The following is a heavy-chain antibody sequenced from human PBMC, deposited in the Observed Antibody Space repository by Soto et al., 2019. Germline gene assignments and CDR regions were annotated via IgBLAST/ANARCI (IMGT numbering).Heavy chain of an antibody. V-gene: IGHV4-4*07. J-gene: IGHJ5*02. Sequence: TVSGVSISSYYWSWIRQPAGKGLEWMGRIYTSGSTNYNPSLKSRVTMSVDTSKNQFSLKLSSVTAADTAVYYCARDEEGLSIAARTYENSWFDPWGQGTLVTVSS. CDR2: IYTSGST. CDR3: ARDEEGLSIAARTYENSWFDP. CDR1: GVSISSYY. D-gene: IGHD6-6*01.